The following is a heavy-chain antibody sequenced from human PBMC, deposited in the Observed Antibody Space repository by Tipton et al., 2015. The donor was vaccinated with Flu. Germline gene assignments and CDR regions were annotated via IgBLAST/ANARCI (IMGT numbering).Heavy chain of an antibody. CDR3: GRALGGAAAL. CDR1: GFTFSSYW. CDR2: IKQDGSVK. D-gene: IGHD6-25*01. V-gene: IGHV3-7*03. J-gene: IGHJ3*01. Sequence: SLRLSCAASGFTFSSYWMSWVRQAPGKGLEWVANIKQDGSVKYYVDSVKGRFTISRDNAQKSLSLQMNSLRAEDTAVYYCGRALGGAAALWGQGTMVTVSS.